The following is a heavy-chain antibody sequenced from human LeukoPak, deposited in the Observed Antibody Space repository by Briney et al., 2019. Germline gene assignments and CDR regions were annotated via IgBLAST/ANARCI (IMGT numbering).Heavy chain of an antibody. CDR2: FDPEDGET. CDR1: GYTLTELS. CDR3: ATDTGNCSSTSCYTGWFDP. Sequence: ASVKVSCKVSGYTLTELSMHWVRQAPGKGLEWMGGFDPEDGETIYAQKFQGRVTMTEDTSTDTAYMELSSLRSEDTAVYYCATDTGNCSSTSCYTGWFDPWGQGTLVTVSS. D-gene: IGHD2-2*02. V-gene: IGHV1-24*01. J-gene: IGHJ5*02.